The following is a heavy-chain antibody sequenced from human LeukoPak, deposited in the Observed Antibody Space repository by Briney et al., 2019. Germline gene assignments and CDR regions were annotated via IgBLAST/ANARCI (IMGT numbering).Heavy chain of an antibody. V-gene: IGHV3-30*04. CDR2: ISYDGSNK. D-gene: IGHD6-19*01. Sequence: TGGSLRLSCAASGFTFSSYAMHWVRQAPGKGLEWVAVISYDGSNKYYAGSVKGRFTISRDNAKNTLYLQMNSLRAEDTAVYYCASSRAIAVAGTAYWGQGTLVTLSS. CDR3: ASSRAIAVAGTAY. J-gene: IGHJ4*02. CDR1: GFTFSSYA.